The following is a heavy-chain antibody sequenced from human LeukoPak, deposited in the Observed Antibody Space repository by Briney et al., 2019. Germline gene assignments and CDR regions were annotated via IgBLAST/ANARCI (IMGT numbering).Heavy chain of an antibody. Sequence: SETLSLTCTVSGGSISSGGYYWSWIRQPPGKGLEWIGEINHSGSTNYNPSLKSRVTISADTSKNQFSLKLSSVTAADTAVYYCARGPIQLWAPRGSWFDPWGQGTLVTVSS. J-gene: IGHJ5*02. V-gene: IGHV4-39*07. CDR3: ARGPIQLWAPRGSWFDP. CDR1: GGSISSGGYY. D-gene: IGHD5-18*01. CDR2: INHSGST.